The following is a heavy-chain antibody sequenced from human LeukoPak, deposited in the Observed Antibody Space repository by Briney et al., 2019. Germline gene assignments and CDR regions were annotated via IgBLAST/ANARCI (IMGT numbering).Heavy chain of an antibody. CDR1: GFTFSSYS. Sequence: PGGSLRLSCAASGFTFSSYSMNWVRQAPGKGLEWVSAISGSGGSTYYADSVKGRFTISRDNSKNTLYLQMDSLRAEDTAVYYCAKSAYGSGSSSNWFDPWGQGTLVTVSS. D-gene: IGHD3-10*01. CDR2: ISGSGGST. V-gene: IGHV3-23*01. CDR3: AKSAYGSGSSSNWFDP. J-gene: IGHJ5*02.